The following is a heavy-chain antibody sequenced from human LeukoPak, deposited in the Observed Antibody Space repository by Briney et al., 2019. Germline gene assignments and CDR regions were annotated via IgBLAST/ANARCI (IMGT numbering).Heavy chain of an antibody. V-gene: IGHV3-20*04. CDR1: GFTFDDYG. CDR2: INWNGGST. J-gene: IGHJ4*02. CDR3: ARDTIMGRAVNFDY. D-gene: IGHD2-8*01. Sequence: GGSLRLSCAASGFTFDDYGMSWVRQAPGKGLEWVSGINWNGGSTGYADSVKGRFTISRDNAKNSLYLQMNSLRAEDAALYYCARDTIMGRAVNFDYWGQETLFTVSS.